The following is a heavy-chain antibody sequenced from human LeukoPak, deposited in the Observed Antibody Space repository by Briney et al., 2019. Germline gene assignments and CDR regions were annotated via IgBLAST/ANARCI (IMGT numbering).Heavy chain of an antibody. CDR2: ISGSGGST. D-gene: IGHD2-15*01. V-gene: IGHV3-23*01. Sequence: GGSLRLSCAASGFTFSSYAMSWVRQAPGKGLEWVSAISGSGGSTYYADSVKGRFTISRDSSKNTLYLQMNSLRAEDTAVYYCAKSQDIVVVVADYWGQGTLVTVSS. CDR1: GFTFSSYA. CDR3: AKSQDIVVVVADY. J-gene: IGHJ4*02.